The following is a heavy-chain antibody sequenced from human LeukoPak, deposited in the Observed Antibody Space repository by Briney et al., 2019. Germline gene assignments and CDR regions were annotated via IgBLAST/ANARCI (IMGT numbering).Heavy chain of an antibody. CDR2: ISAYNGNT. J-gene: IGHJ4*02. V-gene: IGHV1-18*01. Sequence: ASVKVSCKASGYTFTSYGISWVRQAPGQGLEWMGWISAYNGNTNYAQKLQGRVTMTTDTSTSTAYMELRSLRSDDTAVYYCAREAAPRITSCYDYWGQGTLVTVSS. CDR1: GYTFTSYG. CDR3: AREAAPRITSCYDY. D-gene: IGHD2-2*01.